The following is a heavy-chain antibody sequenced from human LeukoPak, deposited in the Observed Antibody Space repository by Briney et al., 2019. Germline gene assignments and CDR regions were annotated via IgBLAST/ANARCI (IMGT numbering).Heavy chain of an antibody. D-gene: IGHD3-9*01. CDR2: ISSGSIYT. J-gene: IGHJ3*02. CDR3: ARKTGYSRGNAFDI. Sequence: GRFLRLSCLASGFTFGDYYINWIRQAAGKGREWLSYISSGSIYTNYADSVKGRFAISRDNAKNSLYLQMNSLRAEDTAVYYCARKTGYSRGNAFDIWGQGTMVTVSS. CDR1: GFTFGDYY. V-gene: IGHV3-11*03.